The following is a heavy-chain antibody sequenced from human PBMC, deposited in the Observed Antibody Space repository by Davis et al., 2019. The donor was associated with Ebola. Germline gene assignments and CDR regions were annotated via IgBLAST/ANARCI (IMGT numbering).Heavy chain of an antibody. CDR3: ARDYYDNSGDGFDI. V-gene: IGHV3-7*01. J-gene: IGHJ3*02. CDR2: IKEDGSAT. CDR1: GVMFSRYW. D-gene: IGHD3-22*01. Sequence: GESLKISCAASGVMFSRYWMSWVRQAPGKGLEWVANIKEDGSATNYVDSVKGRFTISRDNAKKSLYLQLNSLRADDTAMYNCARDYYDNSGDGFDIWGQGTMVTVSS.